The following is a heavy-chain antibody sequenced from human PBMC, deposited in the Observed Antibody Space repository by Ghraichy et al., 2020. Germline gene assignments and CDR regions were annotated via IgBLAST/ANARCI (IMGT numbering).Heavy chain of an antibody. D-gene: IGHD3-3*01. Sequence: GGSLRLSCAASGFTFSSYAMSWVRQAPGKGLEWVSAISGSGGSTYYADSVKGRFTISRDNSKNTLYLQMNSLRAEDTAVYYCAKDPKKRFLECNFCYFDYWGQGTLVTVSS. CDR1: GFTFSSYA. J-gene: IGHJ4*02. CDR3: AKDPKKRFLECNFCYFDY. V-gene: IGHV3-23*01. CDR2: ISGSGGST.